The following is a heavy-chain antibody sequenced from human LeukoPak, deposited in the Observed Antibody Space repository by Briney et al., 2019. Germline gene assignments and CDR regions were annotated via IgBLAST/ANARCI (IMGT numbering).Heavy chain of an antibody. Sequence: GGSLRLSCAASGFTFSSYAMSWVRQAPGKGLEWVSAISGSGGSTYYADSVKGRFTIFRDNSKNTLYLQMSSLRAGDTAVYYCAKGYSGSYRDAVDIWGQGTMVTVSS. D-gene: IGHD1-26*01. CDR1: GFTFSSYA. CDR2: ISGSGGST. V-gene: IGHV3-23*01. CDR3: AKGYSGSYRDAVDI. J-gene: IGHJ3*02.